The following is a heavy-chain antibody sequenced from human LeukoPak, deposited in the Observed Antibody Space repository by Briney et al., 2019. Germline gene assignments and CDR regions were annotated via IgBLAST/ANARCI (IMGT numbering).Heavy chain of an antibody. CDR1: GGSFSGYY. J-gene: IGHJ4*02. CDR3: ARHTYRRYYDSSGTGALDY. Sequence: PSETLSLTCAVYGGSFSGYYWSWIRQPPGKGLEWSGEINHSGSTNYNPSLKSRVTISVDTSKNQFSLKLSSVTAADTAVYYCARHTYRRYYDSSGTGALDYWGQGTLVTVSS. CDR2: INHSGST. D-gene: IGHD3-22*01. V-gene: IGHV4-34*01.